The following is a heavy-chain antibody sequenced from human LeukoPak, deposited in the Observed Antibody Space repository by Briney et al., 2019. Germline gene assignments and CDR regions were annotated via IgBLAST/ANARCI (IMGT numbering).Heavy chain of an antibody. CDR1: EYSFSSYW. V-gene: IGHV5-51*01. Sequence: GESLKISCKGSEYSFSSYWIDWVRQMPGKGLEWMGIIYPGDSDTSYSPSFQGQVTISPDKPISTAYLQWSSLKASDTAMYYCARPAYYDILTGYAYFGAFDIWGQGTMVTVSS. CDR2: IYPGDSDT. CDR3: ARPAYYDILTGYAYFGAFDI. D-gene: IGHD3-9*01. J-gene: IGHJ3*02.